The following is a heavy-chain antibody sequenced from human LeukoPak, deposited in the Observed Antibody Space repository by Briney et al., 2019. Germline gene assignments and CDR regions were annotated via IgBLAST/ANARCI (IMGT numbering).Heavy chain of an antibody. CDR1: GFTFSSYA. J-gene: IGHJ4*02. CDR3: AFIPYCSSTSCYHFDY. CDR2: ISSSSSYI. V-gene: IGHV3-21*01. Sequence: KSGGSLRLSCAASGFTFSSYAMSWVRQAPGKGLEWVSSISSSSSYIYYADSVKGRFTISRDNAKNSLYLQMNSLRAEDTAVYYCAFIPYCSSTSCYHFDYWGQGTLVTVSS. D-gene: IGHD2-2*01.